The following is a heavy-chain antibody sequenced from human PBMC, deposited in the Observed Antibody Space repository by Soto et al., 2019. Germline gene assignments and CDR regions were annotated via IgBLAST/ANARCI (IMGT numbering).Heavy chain of an antibody. J-gene: IGHJ4*02. D-gene: IGHD6-19*01. CDR1: GGSISSYY. CDR3: ARDRSSGWCDY. CDR2: IYSSGST. V-gene: IGHV4-59*01. Sequence: SETLSLTCTVSGGSISSYYWSWIRQPRGKGLEWIGYIYSSGSTNYNPSLKSRVTMSVDTSKNQFSLKLSSVTAADTAVYYCARDRSSGWCDYWGQGTLVTVSS.